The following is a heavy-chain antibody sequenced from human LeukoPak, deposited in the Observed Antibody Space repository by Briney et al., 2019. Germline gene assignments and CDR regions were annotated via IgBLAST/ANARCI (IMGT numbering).Heavy chain of an antibody. J-gene: IGHJ4*02. D-gene: IGHD3-22*01. V-gene: IGHV1-8*01. CDR1: GYTFTSYD. Sequence: ASVKVSCKASGYTFTSYDINWVRQATGQGLEWMGWMNPNSGNTGYAQKFQGRVTMTRNTSISTAYMELSSLRSEDTAVYCCARGPWGYYYDSSGYYDYWGQGTLVTVSS. CDR3: ARGPWGYYYDSSGYYDY. CDR2: MNPNSGNT.